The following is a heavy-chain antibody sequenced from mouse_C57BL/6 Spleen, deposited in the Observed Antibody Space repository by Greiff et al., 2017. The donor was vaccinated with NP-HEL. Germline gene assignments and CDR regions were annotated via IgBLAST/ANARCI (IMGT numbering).Heavy chain of an antibody. CDR2: IRNKANNHAT. Sequence: EVKLMESGGGLVQPGGSMKLSCAASGFTFSDAWMDWVRQSPEKGLEWVAEIRNKANNHATYYAESVKGRFTISRDDSKSSVYLQMNSLRAEDAGIYYCTQSLGLHWYFDVWGTGTTVTVSS. CDR1: GFTFSDAW. CDR3: TQSLGLHWYFDV. V-gene: IGHV6-6*01. J-gene: IGHJ1*03. D-gene: IGHD4-1*01.